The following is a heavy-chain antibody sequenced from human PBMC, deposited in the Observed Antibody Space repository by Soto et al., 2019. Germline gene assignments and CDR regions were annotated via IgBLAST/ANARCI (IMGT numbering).Heavy chain of an antibody. CDR1: GYSFTSYW. CDR2: IYPGDSDT. CDR3: AKDVLRFLEWLAFYGMDV. V-gene: IGHV5-51*01. Sequence: GESLKISCKGSGYSFTSYWIGWVRQMPGKGLEWMGIIYPGDSDTRYSPSFQGQVTISADKSISTAYLQWSSLKASDTAMYYCAKDVLRFLEWLAFYGMDVWVQGTTVTVSS. J-gene: IGHJ6*02. D-gene: IGHD3-3*01.